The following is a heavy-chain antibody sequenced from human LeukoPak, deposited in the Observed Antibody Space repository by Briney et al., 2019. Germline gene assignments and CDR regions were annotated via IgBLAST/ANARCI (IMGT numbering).Heavy chain of an antibody. CDR1: GVSFNDYY. CDR2: INHSGYT. Sequence: SETLSLTCAVSGVSFNDYYWSWVRQTPGKGLEWIGEINHSGYTNDSPSLKGRVTLSIDTSRKQFSLNLRSVTAADTGIYYCTRMTTGHDYWGQGTLVTVSS. CDR3: TRMTTGHDY. V-gene: IGHV4-34*01. J-gene: IGHJ4*02. D-gene: IGHD4-17*01.